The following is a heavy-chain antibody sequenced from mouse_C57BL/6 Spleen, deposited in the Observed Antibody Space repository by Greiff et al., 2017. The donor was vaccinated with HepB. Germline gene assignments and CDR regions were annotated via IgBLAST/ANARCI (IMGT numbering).Heavy chain of an antibody. J-gene: IGHJ2*01. CDR3: ARKDLSNPCAY. D-gene: IGHD2-5*01. V-gene: IGHV1-50*01. CDR2: IDPSDSYT. Sequence: VQLQQSGAELVKPGASVKLSCKASGYTFTSYWMQWVKQRPGQGLEWIGEIDPSDSYTNYNQKFKGKATLTVDTSSSTAYMQLSSLTSEDSAVYYCARKDLSNPCAYWGQGTTLTVSS. CDR1: GYTFTSYW.